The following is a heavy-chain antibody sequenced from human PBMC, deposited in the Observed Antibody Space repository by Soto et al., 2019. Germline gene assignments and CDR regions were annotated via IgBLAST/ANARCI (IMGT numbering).Heavy chain of an antibody. CDR1: GGSISSGGYY. Sequence: PSETLSLTCTVSGGSISSGGYYWSWIRQRPGKGLEWIGYIFYSGISYYNPSLRSRVTISVDTSKNHFSLTLSSVTAADTAVYYCARDRIMLTFGGASGEWGIDSWGQGTLVTVSS. CDR2: IFYSGIS. CDR3: ARDRIMLTFGGASGEWGIDS. D-gene: IGHD3-16*01. J-gene: IGHJ4*02. V-gene: IGHV4-31*03.